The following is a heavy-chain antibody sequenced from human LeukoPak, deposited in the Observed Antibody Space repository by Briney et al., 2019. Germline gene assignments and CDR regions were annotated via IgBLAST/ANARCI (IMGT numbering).Heavy chain of an antibody. CDR3: DRCRDGYNLYDY. J-gene: IGHJ4*02. D-gene: IGHD5-24*01. CDR2: ISGSGGST. CDR1: GFTFSSYA. V-gene: IGHV3-23*01. Sequence: PGGSLRLSCAASGFTFSSYAMSWVRQAPGKGLEWVSAISGSGGSTYYADSVKGRFTISRDNSKNTLYLQMNSLRAEDTAVYYCDRCRDGYNLYDYWGQGTLVTVSS.